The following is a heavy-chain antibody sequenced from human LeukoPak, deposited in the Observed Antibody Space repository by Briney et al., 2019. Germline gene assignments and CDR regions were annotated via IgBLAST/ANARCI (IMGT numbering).Heavy chain of an antibody. V-gene: IGHV4-4*07. J-gene: IGHJ4*02. CDR2: IYTSGST. Sequence: SGTLSLTCAVSGGSISSSYYWSWIRQPAGKGLEWIGRIYTSGSTNYNPSLKSRVTMSVDTSKNQFSLKLSSVTAADTAVYYCARSIAALFDYWGQGTPVTVSS. CDR3: ARSIAALFDY. D-gene: IGHD6-6*01. CDR1: GGSISSSYY.